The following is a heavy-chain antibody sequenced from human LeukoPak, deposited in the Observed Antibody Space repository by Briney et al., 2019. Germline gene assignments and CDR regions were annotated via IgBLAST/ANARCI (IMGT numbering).Heavy chain of an antibody. CDR3: ARSYYYGSGSYYQNWFDP. CDR1: GGSISSSSYY. V-gene: IGHV4-39*01. D-gene: IGHD3-10*01. J-gene: IGHJ5*02. Sequence: SETLFLTCTVSGGSISSSSYYWGWLRQPPGKGLEWIGSIHYTGSTYYNPSLKSRVTISVDTSKNQFSLKLSSVTAADTAVYYCARSYYYGSGSYYQNWFDPWGQGTLVTVSS. CDR2: IHYTGST.